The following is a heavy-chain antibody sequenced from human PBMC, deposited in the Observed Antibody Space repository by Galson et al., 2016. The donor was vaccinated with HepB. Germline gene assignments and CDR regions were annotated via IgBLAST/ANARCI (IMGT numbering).Heavy chain of an antibody. CDR2: IYPPDSDT. D-gene: IGHD4-17*01. CDR1: GYNFTNYW. Sequence: QSGAEVKKPGESLKISCKGSGYNFTNYWIGWVRQMPGKGLGWMGIIYPPDSDTRYSPSFQGQVTISADKSISTAYLQWSSLKASDTAMYYCARPSDYASPRIDYWGQGTLVTVSS. CDR3: ARPSDYASPRIDY. V-gene: IGHV5-51*01. J-gene: IGHJ4*02.